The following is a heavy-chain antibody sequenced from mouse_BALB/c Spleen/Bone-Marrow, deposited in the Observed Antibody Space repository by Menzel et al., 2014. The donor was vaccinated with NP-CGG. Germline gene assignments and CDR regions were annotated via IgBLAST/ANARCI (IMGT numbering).Heavy chain of an antibody. Sequence: EVKLVESGAELVKPGASVKLSCTASGFNIKDTYMHWVKQRPEQGLEWIGRIDPANGNTRYDPKFQGKATITADTSSNPAYLQLSSLTSEDTAVYYCAFYYYGSSLFAYWGQGTLVNVSA. D-gene: IGHD1-1*01. J-gene: IGHJ3*01. V-gene: IGHV14-3*02. CDR3: AFYYYGSSLFAY. CDR2: IDPANGNT. CDR1: GFNIKDTY.